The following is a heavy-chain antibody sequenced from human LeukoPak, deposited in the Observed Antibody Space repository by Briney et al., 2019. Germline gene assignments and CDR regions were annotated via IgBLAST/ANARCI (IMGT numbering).Heavy chain of an antibody. V-gene: IGHV4-59*01. Sequence: SETLSLTCTVSGGSISIYYWSWIRQPPGKGLEWIGYIYNSGSTNYNPSLKSRVTISVDTSKNQFSLNLGSVTAADTAVYYCVRDRELNYWGQGTLVTVSS. D-gene: IGHD3-10*01. CDR2: IYNSGST. J-gene: IGHJ4*02. CDR1: GGSISIYY. CDR3: VRDRELNY.